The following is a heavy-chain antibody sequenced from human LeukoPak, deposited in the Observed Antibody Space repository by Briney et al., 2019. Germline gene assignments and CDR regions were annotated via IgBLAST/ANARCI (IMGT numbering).Heavy chain of an antibody. CDR2: IYPGDSDT. J-gene: IGHJ5*02. V-gene: IGHV5-51*01. CDR3: ARYYYDSSGYYEGYNWFDP. Sequence: GESLKISCKGSGYSFTSYWIGWVRQMPGKGLEWMGIIYPGDSDTRYSPSFQGRVTISADKSISTAYLQWSSLKASDTAMYYCARYYYDSSGYYEGYNWFDPWGQGTLVTVSS. CDR1: GYSFTSYW. D-gene: IGHD3-22*01.